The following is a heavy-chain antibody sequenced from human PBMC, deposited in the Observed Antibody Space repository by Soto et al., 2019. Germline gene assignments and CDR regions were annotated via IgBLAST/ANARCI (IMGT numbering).Heavy chain of an antibody. CDR3: ARQGFSNSSVDY. D-gene: IGHD6-6*01. Sequence: QLQLQESGPGLVKPSETLSLTCTVSGGSISSSSYYWGWIRQSPGKGLEWIGSIYYSGSSYYNPSLKSRITISGDTSKHQFSLKLSSVTAADTAGYYCARQGFSNSSVDYWGQGTLVTVSS. CDR2: IYYSGSS. CDR1: GGSISSSSYY. V-gene: IGHV4-39*01. J-gene: IGHJ4*02.